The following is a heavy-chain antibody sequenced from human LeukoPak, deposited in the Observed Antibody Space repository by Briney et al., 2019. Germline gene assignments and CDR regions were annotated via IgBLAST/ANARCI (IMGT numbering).Heavy chain of an antibody. V-gene: IGHV4-31*03. D-gene: IGHD3-10*01. CDR3: AGHMGGSGPVDY. CDR2: IYYSGST. Sequence: SETLSLTCTVSGGSISSGGYYWSWIRQHPGKGPEWIGYIYYSGSTYYNPSLKSRVTISVDTSKNQFSLKLSSVTAADTAVYYCAGHMGGSGPVDYWGQGTLVTVSS. CDR1: GGSISSGGYY. J-gene: IGHJ4*02.